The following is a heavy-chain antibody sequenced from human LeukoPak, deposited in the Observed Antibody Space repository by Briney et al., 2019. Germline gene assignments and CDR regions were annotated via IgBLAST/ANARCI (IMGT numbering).Heavy chain of an antibody. Sequence: PGGSLRLSCAASGFTFSSYWMHWVRQAPGKGLVWVSRINSDGSRISYADSVKGRFTISRDNAKKTLYLQMNSLRAEDTAVYYCARGSSSSWPFDYWGQGTLVTVSS. J-gene: IGHJ4*02. CDR1: GFTFSSYW. V-gene: IGHV3-74*01. CDR2: INSDGSRI. CDR3: ARGSSSSWPFDY. D-gene: IGHD6-13*01.